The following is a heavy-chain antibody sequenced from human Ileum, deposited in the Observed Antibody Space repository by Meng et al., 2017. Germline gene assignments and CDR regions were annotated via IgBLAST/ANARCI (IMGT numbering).Heavy chain of an antibody. CDR2: TYYRSKWYS. D-gene: IGHD3-3*01. Sequence: QEQMQQSGPGLVKPWKTSCPTCAASGGSVSSNIAAWNWIRQSPLRGLEWLGRTYYRSKWYSEYAVSVKSRISITPDTSKNQFSLQMNSVTPEDTAVYYCASGSGSLDYWGPGTLVTVS. J-gene: IGHJ4*02. CDR1: GGSVSSNIAA. CDR3: ASGSGSLDY. V-gene: IGHV6-1*01.